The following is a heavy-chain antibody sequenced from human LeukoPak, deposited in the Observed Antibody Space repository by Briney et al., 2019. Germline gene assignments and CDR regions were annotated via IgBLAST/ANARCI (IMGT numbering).Heavy chain of an antibody. Sequence: ASVKVSCKASGYTFTSYGISWVRQAPGQGLEWMGWISAYNGNTNYAQKLQGRVTMTTDTSTSAAYMELRSLRSDDTAVYHCVYQLLGVYFDYWGQGTLVTVSS. J-gene: IGHJ4*02. CDR3: VYQLLGVYFDY. D-gene: IGHD2-2*01. CDR2: ISAYNGNT. V-gene: IGHV1-18*04. CDR1: GYTFTSYG.